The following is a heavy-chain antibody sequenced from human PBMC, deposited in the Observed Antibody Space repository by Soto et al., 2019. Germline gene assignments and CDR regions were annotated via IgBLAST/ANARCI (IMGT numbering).Heavy chain of an antibody. CDR1: GFTFSSYW. D-gene: IGHD6-13*01. CDR3: AGGSGSSWYSYYYYYMDV. V-gene: IGHV3-7*01. CDR2: IKQDGSEK. Sequence: GGSLRLSCAASGFTFSSYWMSWVRQAPGKGLEWVANIKQDGSEKYYVDSVKGRFTISRDNAKNSLYLQMNSLRAEDTAVYYCAGGSGSSWYSYYYYYMDVWGKGTTVTVSS. J-gene: IGHJ6*03.